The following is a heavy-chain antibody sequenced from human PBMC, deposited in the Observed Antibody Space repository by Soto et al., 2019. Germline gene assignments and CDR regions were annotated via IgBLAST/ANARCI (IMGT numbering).Heavy chain of an antibody. CDR3: ARAPMVRGVPLDFDY. CDR1: GESFSGHY. Sequence: QVQLQQWGTRLLKPSETLSLTCAVFGESFSGHYWSWIRQTPGKGLEGIGEIEHGGSTNYNPSLKSRVRMSVDTTRKQFSLRLNSVIAADTAVYYCARAPMVRGVPLDFDYWGQGTLVTVSS. J-gene: IGHJ4*02. CDR2: IEHGGST. V-gene: IGHV4-34*02. D-gene: IGHD3-10*01.